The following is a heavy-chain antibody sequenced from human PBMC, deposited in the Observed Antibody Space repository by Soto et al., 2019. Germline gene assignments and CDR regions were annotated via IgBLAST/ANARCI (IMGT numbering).Heavy chain of an antibody. CDR2: IYYSGST. V-gene: IGHV4-39*01. D-gene: IGHD3-9*01. CDR1: GGSISSSSYY. J-gene: IGHJ6*02. CDR3: ARQYDILTGYYEGGLDV. Sequence: SETLSLTCTVSGGSISSSSYYWGWIRQPPGKGLEWIGSIYYSGSTYYNPSLKSRVTISVDTSKNQFSLKLSSVTAADTAVYYCARQYDILTGYYEGGLDVWGQGTTVTVSS.